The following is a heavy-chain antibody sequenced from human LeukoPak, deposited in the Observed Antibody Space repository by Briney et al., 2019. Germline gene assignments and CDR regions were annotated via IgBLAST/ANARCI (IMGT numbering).Heavy chain of an antibody. D-gene: IGHD2-15*01. CDR2: IYYTGST. CDR1: GGSISSSNYY. Sequence: SETLSLTCTVSGGSISSSNYYWGWIRQPPGKGLEWIGIIYYTGSTYYNPSLKSRVTISVDTSKNQFSLKLSSVTAADTAVYYCAKEMGYCSGGSCWSICYMDVWGKGTTVTVSS. CDR3: AKEMGYCSGGSCWSICYMDV. V-gene: IGHV4-39*01. J-gene: IGHJ6*03.